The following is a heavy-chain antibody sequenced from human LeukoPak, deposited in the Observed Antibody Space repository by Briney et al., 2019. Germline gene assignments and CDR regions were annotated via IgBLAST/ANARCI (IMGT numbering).Heavy chain of an antibody. CDR1: GFTFGSHG. CDR3: ARWGDGKKFDY. J-gene: IGHJ4*02. Sequence: GRSLRLSCAASGFTFGSHGMHWVRQAPRKGRLRVAVIWYDGSNKYYADSVKGRFTISRDNSKNMLFLQMNSLTVEDTAVYYCARWGDGKKFDYWGQGTLLTVSS. CDR2: IWYDGSNK. V-gene: IGHV3-33*01. D-gene: IGHD3-16*01.